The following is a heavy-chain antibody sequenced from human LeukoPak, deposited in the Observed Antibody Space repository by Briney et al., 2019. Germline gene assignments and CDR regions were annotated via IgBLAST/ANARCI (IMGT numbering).Heavy chain of an antibody. J-gene: IGHJ4*02. CDR1: GYTLTSYA. D-gene: IGHD2-2*01. CDR3: ARVEADCSSTSCAFDY. V-gene: IGHV1-3*01. CDR2: INAGNGNT. Sequence: ASVKVSCKASGYTLTSYAMHWVRQAPGQRLEWMGWINAGNGNTKYSQKFQGRVTITRDTSASTAYMELSSLRSEDTAVYYCARVEADCSSTSCAFDYWGQGTLVTVFS.